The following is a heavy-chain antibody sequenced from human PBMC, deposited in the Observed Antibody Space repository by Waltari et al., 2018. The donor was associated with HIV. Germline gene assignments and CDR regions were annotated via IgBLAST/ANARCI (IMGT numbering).Heavy chain of an antibody. CDR2: MVCASGNI. Sequence: EVQLVESGGGLVQPGRSLRLSCAVSGVIPGTYGMHWVRQVPGKGLVWVSGMVCASGNIGYAGSVRCRFIICSDNAKNSLHLQMNRLRPEDTALYYCVKEAGDITAAGYYWGQGILVTVSA. V-gene: IGHV3-9*02. CDR3: VKEAGDITAAGYY. J-gene: IGHJ4*02. CDR1: GVIPGTYG. D-gene: IGHD1-20*01.